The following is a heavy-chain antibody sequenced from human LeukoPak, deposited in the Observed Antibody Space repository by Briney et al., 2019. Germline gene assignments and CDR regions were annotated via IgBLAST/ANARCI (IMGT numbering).Heavy chain of an antibody. Sequence: GGSLRLSCAASGFTFSSYAMHWVRQAPGKGLEWVAVISYDGSNKYYADSVKGRFTISRDNSKNTLYLQMNSLRAEDTAVYYCARDRQYCSGGSCYSHDAFDIWGQGTMVTVSS. CDR1: GFTFSSYA. V-gene: IGHV3-30-3*01. J-gene: IGHJ3*02. CDR2: ISYDGSNK. CDR3: ARDRQYCSGGSCYSHDAFDI. D-gene: IGHD2-15*01.